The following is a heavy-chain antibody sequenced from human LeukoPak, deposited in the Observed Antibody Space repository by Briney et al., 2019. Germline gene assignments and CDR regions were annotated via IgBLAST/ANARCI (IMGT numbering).Heavy chain of an antibody. CDR3: ARGDGVGATVFGAFDI. CDR2: IYTSGST. CDR1: GGSISSGSYY. D-gene: IGHD1-26*01. J-gene: IGHJ3*02. V-gene: IGHV4-61*02. Sequence: PSETLSLTCTVSGGSISSGSYYWSWIRQPAGKGLEWIGRIYTSGSTNYNPSLKSRVTISVDTSKNQFSLKLSSVTAADTAVYYCARGDGVGATVFGAFDIWGQGTMVTVSS.